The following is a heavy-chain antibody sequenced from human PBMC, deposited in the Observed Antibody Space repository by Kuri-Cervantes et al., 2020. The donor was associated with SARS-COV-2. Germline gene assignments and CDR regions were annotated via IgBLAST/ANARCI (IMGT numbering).Heavy chain of an antibody. J-gene: IGHJ6*02. CDR2: FDPEDGET. CDR1: GYTLTELS. V-gene: IGHV1-24*01. Sequence: ASVKVSCKVSGYTLTELSMHWVRQAPGKGLEWMGGFDPEDGETIYAQKFQGRVTMTEDTSTDTAYMELSSLRSEDTAVYYCARSSIKVPTELRYFDWLLQLYYYYGMDVWGQGTTVTVSS. D-gene: IGHD3-9*01. CDR3: ARSSIKVPTELRYFDWLLQLYYYYGMDV.